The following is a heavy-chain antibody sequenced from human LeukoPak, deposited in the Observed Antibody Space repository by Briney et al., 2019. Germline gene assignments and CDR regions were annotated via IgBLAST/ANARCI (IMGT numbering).Heavy chain of an antibody. CDR2: ISSSSTTI. D-gene: IGHD3-10*01. Sequence: GGSLRLSCAASGFTFSSSSMNWVRQAPGKGLEWVSYISSSSTTIYYADSVRGRFTISRDNAKNSLYLQMNSLKTEDTAVYYCATDWAPTRTSGRPFDYWGQGTLVTVSS. CDR1: GFTFSSSS. CDR3: ATDWAPTRTSGRPFDY. J-gene: IGHJ4*02. V-gene: IGHV3-48*04.